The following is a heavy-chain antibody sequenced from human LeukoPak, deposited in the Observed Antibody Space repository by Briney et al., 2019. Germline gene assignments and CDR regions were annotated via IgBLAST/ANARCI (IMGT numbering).Heavy chain of an antibody. V-gene: IGHV3-53*01. CDR3: ARRLTGDDSFDI. CDR2: IYNDGRT. CDR1: GLTVSSSY. J-gene: IGHJ3*02. D-gene: IGHD7-27*01. Sequence: GGSLRLSCAASGLTVSSSYMSWVRQAPGKGLEWVSIIYNDGRTYYADSMKGRFTISRDNSKNTLYLQVNSLIDEDTTIYYCARRLTGDDSFDIWGQGTMVTVSS.